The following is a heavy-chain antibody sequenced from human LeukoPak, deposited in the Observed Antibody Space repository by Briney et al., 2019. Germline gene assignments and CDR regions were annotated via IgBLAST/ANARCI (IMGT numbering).Heavy chain of an antibody. CDR1: GYTFTSYY. Sequence: ASVKVSCKASGYTFTSYYMHWVRQAPGQGLEWMGIINPSGGSTGYAQKFQGRVTMTRNTSISTAYMELSSLRSEDTAVYYCASSEYCGGDCYPNDAFDIWGQGTMVTVSS. CDR3: ASSEYCGGDCYPNDAFDI. D-gene: IGHD2-21*02. V-gene: IGHV1-46*01. J-gene: IGHJ3*02. CDR2: INPSGGST.